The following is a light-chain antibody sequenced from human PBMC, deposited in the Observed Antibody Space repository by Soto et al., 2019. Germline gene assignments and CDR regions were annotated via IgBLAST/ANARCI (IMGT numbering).Light chain of an antibody. J-gene: IGKJ1*01. CDR1: QSVDSSF. CDR3: QQYFSSVT. V-gene: IGKV3-20*01. CDR2: GAS. Sequence: EIVLTQSPGSLSLSPGERATLSCRASQSVDSSFFAWYQQKPCQAPRLLIYGASNRATGIPDRFSGSGSGSDFTLTISRLEPEDFSVYYCQQYFSSVTFGQGTKVAVK.